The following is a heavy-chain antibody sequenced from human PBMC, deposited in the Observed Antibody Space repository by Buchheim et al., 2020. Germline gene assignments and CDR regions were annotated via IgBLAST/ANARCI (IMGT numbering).Heavy chain of an antibody. Sequence: QVQLQESGPGLVKPSETLSLTCTVSGGSISSYYWSWIRQPPGKGLEWIGYIYYSGSTNYNPSLKSRVTISVDTSKNQFSLKLSSVTAADTVVYYCASTMIVVARDFYFDYWGQGTL. J-gene: IGHJ4*02. D-gene: IGHD3-22*01. CDR2: IYYSGST. CDR1: GGSISSYY. V-gene: IGHV4-59*01. CDR3: ASTMIVVARDFYFDY.